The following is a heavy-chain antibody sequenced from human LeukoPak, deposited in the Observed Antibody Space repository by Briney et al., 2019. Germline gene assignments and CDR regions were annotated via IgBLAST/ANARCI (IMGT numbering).Heavy chain of an antibody. Sequence: GGSLRLSCAASGFTFSSYSMNWVRQAPGKGLEWVSSISSSSSYIYYADSVKGRFTISRDNAKNSLYLQMNSLRAEDTAVYYCARDSLVEVAATSAQSDYWGQGTLVTVSS. CDR2: ISSSSSYI. D-gene: IGHD2-15*01. V-gene: IGHV3-21*01. CDR3: ARDSLVEVAATSAQSDY. J-gene: IGHJ4*02. CDR1: GFTFSSYS.